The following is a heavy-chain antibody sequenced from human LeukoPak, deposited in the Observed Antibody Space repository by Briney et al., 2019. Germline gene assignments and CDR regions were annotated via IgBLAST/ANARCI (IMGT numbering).Heavy chain of an antibody. CDR1: GGSISSSSYY. V-gene: IGHV4-39*07. J-gene: IGHJ4*02. Sequence: SETLSLTCTVSGGSISSSSYYWSWIRQPPGKGLEWIGEINHSGSTNYNPSLKSRVTISVDTSKNQFSLKLSSVTAADTAVYYCARGRRLRLGELSLFPDYWGQGTLVTVSS. CDR2: INHSGST. D-gene: IGHD3-16*02. CDR3: ARGRRLRLGELSLFPDY.